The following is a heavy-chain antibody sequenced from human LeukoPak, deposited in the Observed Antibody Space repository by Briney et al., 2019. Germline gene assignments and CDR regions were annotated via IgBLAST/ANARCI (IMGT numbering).Heavy chain of an antibody. CDR1: GFTFSSYG. D-gene: IGHD3-10*01. Sequence: QSGGSLRLSCAASGFTFSSYGMSWVRQAPGKGLEWVSAISGSGGSTYYADSVKGRFTISRDNSKNTLYLQMNSLRAEDTAVYYCAKDASMVRGVMGYWGQGTLVTVSS. CDR2: ISGSGGST. V-gene: IGHV3-23*01. CDR3: AKDASMVRGVMGY. J-gene: IGHJ4*02.